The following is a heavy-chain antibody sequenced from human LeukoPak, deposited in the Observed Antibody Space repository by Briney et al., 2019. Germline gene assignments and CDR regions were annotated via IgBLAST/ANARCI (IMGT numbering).Heavy chain of an antibody. CDR3: AKDPYQTYRETGSARPDY. CDR1: GFTLSSYA. J-gene: IGHJ4*02. CDR2: ISGSGDYT. V-gene: IGHV3-23*01. D-gene: IGHD3-10*01. Sequence: GGSLRLSCAASGFTLSSYAMTWARQAPGKGLEWVSSISGSGDYTNYAGSVKGRFTISRDNSKNTLYLQMNSLRAEDTAVYYCAKDPYQTYRETGSARPDYWGQGTLVTVSS.